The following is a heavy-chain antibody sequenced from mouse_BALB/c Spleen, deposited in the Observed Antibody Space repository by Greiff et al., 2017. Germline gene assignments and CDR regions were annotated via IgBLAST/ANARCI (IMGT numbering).Heavy chain of an antibody. CDR2: INTSTGYT. CDR3: ARMRGAMDY. J-gene: IGHJ4*01. V-gene: IGHV1-7*01. CDR1: GYTFTSYW. Sequence: QVQLQQSGADLAQPGASVKMSCTASGYTFTSYWMHWVKQRPGQGLEWIGYINTSTGYTEYTQKFKDKATLTADKSSSTAYMQLSSLTSEDSAVYYCARMRGAMDYWGQGTSVTVSS.